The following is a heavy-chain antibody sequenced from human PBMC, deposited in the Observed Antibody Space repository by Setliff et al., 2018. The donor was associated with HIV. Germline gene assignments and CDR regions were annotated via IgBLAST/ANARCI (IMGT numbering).Heavy chain of an antibody. J-gene: IGHJ2*01. D-gene: IGHD6-13*01. CDR3: ARSSVRRGSSSWYSEGSYWYFDL. V-gene: IGHV3-48*01. CDR2: ISSSGSTI. Sequence: GGSLRLSCAASGFTFSAYRMNWVRQAPGKGLEWLSYISSSGSTICYADSVKGRFTISRDNAKNSLYLQMNSLRAEDTAVYYCARSSVRRGSSSWYSEGSYWYFDLWGRGTLVTVSS. CDR1: GFTFSAYR.